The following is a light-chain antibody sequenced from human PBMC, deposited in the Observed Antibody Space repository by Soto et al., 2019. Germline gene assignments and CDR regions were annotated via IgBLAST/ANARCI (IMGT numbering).Light chain of an antibody. J-gene: IGLJ1*01. CDR2: EVS. CDR3: SSYTSRNTLDYV. CDR1: SSDVGGYNY. V-gene: IGLV2-14*01. Sequence: QSALTQPASVSGSPGQSITISRTGTSSDVGGYNYVSWYQQHPGKAPKLMIYEVSNRPSGVSNRFSGSKSGNTASLTISGLQAEDEADYYCSSYTSRNTLDYVFGTGTKVTVL.